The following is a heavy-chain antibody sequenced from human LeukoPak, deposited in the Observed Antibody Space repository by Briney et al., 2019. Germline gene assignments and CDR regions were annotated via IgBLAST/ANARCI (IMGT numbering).Heavy chain of an antibody. CDR3: AKDFRNYDFWSGPLDY. D-gene: IGHD3-3*01. CDR2: ISGSGGST. Sequence: PGGSLRLSCAASGFTFSSYAMSWVRQAPGKGLEWVSAISGSGGSTYYADSVKGRFTISRDNSKNTLYLQMNSLRAEDTAVYYCAKDFRNYDFWSGPLDYWGQGTLVTVSS. V-gene: IGHV3-23*01. J-gene: IGHJ4*02. CDR1: GFTFSSYA.